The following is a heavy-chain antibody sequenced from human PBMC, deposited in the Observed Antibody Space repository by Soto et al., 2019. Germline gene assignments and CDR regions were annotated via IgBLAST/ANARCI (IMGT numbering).Heavy chain of an antibody. Sequence: GGSLRLSCAANGFPVVSYYMSWVCQSAGRGLEWVSVIYSGGTIYYADSVKGRFIISRNSPKNTLYLQMNSLRVEDTAVYYCARDHDYGGKPYYYSMDVWRQGTTVXV. J-gene: IGHJ6*02. V-gene: IGHV3-66*01. CDR2: IYSGGTI. CDR3: ARDHDYGGKPYYYSMDV. D-gene: IGHD4-17*01. CDR1: GFPVVSYY.